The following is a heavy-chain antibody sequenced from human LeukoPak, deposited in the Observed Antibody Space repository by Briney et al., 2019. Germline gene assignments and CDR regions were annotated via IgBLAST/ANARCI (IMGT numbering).Heavy chain of an antibody. CDR2: IIPIFGTA. CDR1: GGTFSSYP. Sequence: GSSVKVSCKASGGTFSSYPISWVRQAPGQGLNGMGGIIPIFGTANYAQKFQGRVTITADESTSTAYMELSSLRSEDTAVYYCARALEMATHDAFDIWGQGTMVTVSS. D-gene: IGHD5-24*01. CDR3: ARALEMATHDAFDI. J-gene: IGHJ3*02. V-gene: IGHV1-69*01.